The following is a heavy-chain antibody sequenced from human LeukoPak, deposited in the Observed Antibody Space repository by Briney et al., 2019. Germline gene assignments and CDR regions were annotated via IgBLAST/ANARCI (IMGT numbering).Heavy chain of an antibody. CDR3: AREEVVTAIIY. Sequence: PGGSLRLSCAASGFTFSGYWMSWDRPGPGKGREGVANIKQDGSEKYDVDSVKGRFTTSRDNAKNSLYLERNRLRAEEAVVYYCAREEVVTAIIYWGQGTLVTVSS. V-gene: IGHV3-7*01. CDR1: GFTFSGYW. D-gene: IGHD2-21*02. CDR2: IKQDGSEK. J-gene: IGHJ4*02.